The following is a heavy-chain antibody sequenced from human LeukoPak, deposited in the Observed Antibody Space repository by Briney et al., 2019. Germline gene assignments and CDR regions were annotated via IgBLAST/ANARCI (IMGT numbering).Heavy chain of an antibody. D-gene: IGHD2-21*01. V-gene: IGHV3-33*01. J-gene: IGHJ4*02. CDR1: GFTFSDYG. Sequence: GGSLRLSCVTSGFTFSDYGIHWVRQAPGRGLEWVAVIWPDGSNKYYADSVKGRFTISRDNSKNTLYLQTNSLRAEDTALYYCARASGCYDFWGQGTLVTVSS. CDR2: IWPDGSNK. CDR3: ARASGCYDF.